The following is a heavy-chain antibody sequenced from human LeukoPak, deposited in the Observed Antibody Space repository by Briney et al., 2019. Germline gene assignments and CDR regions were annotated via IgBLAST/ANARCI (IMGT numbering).Heavy chain of an antibody. Sequence: PGGSLRLSCAASGFTFSNAWLTWVRQAPGEGLEWVGRIKSKTDGETTDYAAPVKGRFTISRDDSTSTLYLQMNSLKIEDTAVYYCTTGGITTDYWGLGTLVTVSS. CDR2: IKSKTDGETT. J-gene: IGHJ4*02. CDR3: TTGGITTDY. V-gene: IGHV3-15*01. CDR1: GFTFSNAW. D-gene: IGHD3-22*01.